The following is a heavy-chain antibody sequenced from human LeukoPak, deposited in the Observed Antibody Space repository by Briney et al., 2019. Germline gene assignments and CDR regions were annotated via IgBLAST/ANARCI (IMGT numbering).Heavy chain of an antibody. D-gene: IGHD3-22*01. CDR1: GYTFTSYD. CDR3: ASFYYYDSSGYYALDY. J-gene: IGHJ4*02. Sequence: ASVKVSCKASGYTFTSYDINWVRQATGQGLEWMGWMNPNSGNTGYAQKFQGRVTMTRNTSISTAYMELSSLRSEDTAVYYCASFYYYDSSGYYALDYWGQGTLVTVSS. V-gene: IGHV1-8*01. CDR2: MNPNSGNT.